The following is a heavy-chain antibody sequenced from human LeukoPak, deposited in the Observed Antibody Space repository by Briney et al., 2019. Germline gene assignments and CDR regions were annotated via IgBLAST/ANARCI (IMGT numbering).Heavy chain of an antibody. Sequence: GGSLRLSCAASGFTFSSYSMNWVRQAPGKGLEWVSYISSSSSTMYYADSVKGRFTISRDNAKNSLYLQMNSLRAEDTAVYYCASLTGATVTPTDYWGQGTLVTVSS. CDR3: ASLTGATVTPTDY. CDR1: GFTFSSYS. CDR2: ISSSSSTM. J-gene: IGHJ4*02. D-gene: IGHD4-11*01. V-gene: IGHV3-48*01.